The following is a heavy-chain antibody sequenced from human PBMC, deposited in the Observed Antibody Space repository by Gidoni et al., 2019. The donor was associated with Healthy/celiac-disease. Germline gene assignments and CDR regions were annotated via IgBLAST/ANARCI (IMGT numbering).Heavy chain of an antibody. Sequence: EVQLVESGGALVQPGGALRLSCAASGFTLSSYSMHWVRQAPGKGLEWVSYISSSSSTIYYADDVKGRFTISRDNAKNSLYLQMNSLRDEDTAVYYCARDNGLDGFGGAYYYYGMDVWGQGTTVTVSS. CDR1: GFTLSSYS. CDR3: ARDNGLDGFGGAYYYYGMDV. CDR2: ISSSSSTI. J-gene: IGHJ6*02. V-gene: IGHV3-48*02. D-gene: IGHD3-10*01.